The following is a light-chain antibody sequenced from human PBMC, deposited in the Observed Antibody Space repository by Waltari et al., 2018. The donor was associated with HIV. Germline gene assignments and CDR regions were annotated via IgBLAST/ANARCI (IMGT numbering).Light chain of an antibody. V-gene: IGLV2-14*03. Sequence: QSALTQPASVSGSPGMSITIPCTGTGRDVGASSYVSWYQQYPGEAPKVMIYEDSHRPSGVSDRFSGSKSGNTASLTISGLQAEDEADYYCSSYTTSNSYVFGTGTKVTVL. J-gene: IGLJ1*01. CDR1: GRDVGASSY. CDR3: SSYTTSNSYV. CDR2: EDS.